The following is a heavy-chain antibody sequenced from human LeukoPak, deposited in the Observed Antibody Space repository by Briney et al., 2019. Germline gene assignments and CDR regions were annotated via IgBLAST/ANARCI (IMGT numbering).Heavy chain of an antibody. CDR2: IKKDGSEE. D-gene: IGHD6-19*01. V-gene: IGHV3-7*01. J-gene: IGHJ4*02. CDR1: GFGFSTSW. CDR3: ARLSTSVAGGDH. Sequence: GGSLRLSCAASGFGFSTSWVSWVRQTPGRGLEWVDNIKKDGSEEYYVDSVKTRFTISRDNAKNSLYLQLNSLIVEDTAVCYCARLSTSVAGGDHWGQGTLVTVSS.